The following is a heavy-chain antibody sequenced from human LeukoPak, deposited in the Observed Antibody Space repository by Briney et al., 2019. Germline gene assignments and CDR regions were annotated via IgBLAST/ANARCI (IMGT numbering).Heavy chain of an antibody. Sequence: GGSLRLSCAASGFTFSIYSMNWVRQAPGKGLEWVASISSRSIYIYYADSVGGRFTISRDNAKNSLYLQMNSLTAEDTAVYFCSRDLDCTVTTCFDGDDGFDIWGQGAMVTVSS. V-gene: IGHV3-21*01. CDR1: GFTFSIYS. D-gene: IGHD2-8*02. CDR2: ISSRSIYI. CDR3: SRDLDCTVTTCFDGDDGFDI. J-gene: IGHJ3*02.